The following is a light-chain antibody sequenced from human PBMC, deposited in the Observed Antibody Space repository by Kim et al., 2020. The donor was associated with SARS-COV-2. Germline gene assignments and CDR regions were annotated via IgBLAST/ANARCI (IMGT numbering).Light chain of an antibody. V-gene: IGLV3-1*01. CDR2: QDN. Sequence: SYELTQPPSVSVSPGQTASITCSGYKLGDKYVSWYQQKPGQSPVVVIYQDNQRPSGIPERFSGSNSGNTATLTISGTQGMDEADYYCQAWDSSTHSYVFGAGTQLTVL. CDR3: QAWDSSTHSYV. J-gene: IGLJ1*01. CDR1: KLGDKY.